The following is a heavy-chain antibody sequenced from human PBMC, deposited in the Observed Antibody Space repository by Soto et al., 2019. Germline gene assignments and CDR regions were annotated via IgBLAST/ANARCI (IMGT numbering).Heavy chain of an antibody. CDR3: ATRKGRVVPAACDY. D-gene: IGHD2-2*01. Sequence: SETLSLTCTVSGGSISSGGYYWSWIRQHPGKGLEWIGYIYYSGSTYYNPSLKSRVTISVDTSKNQFSLKLSSVTAADTAVYYCATRKGRVVPAACDYWGQGTLVTVSS. CDR2: IYYSGST. V-gene: IGHV4-31*03. CDR1: GGSISSGGYY. J-gene: IGHJ4*02.